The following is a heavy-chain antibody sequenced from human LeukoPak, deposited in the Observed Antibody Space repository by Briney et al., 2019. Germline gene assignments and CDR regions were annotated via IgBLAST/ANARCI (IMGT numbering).Heavy chain of an antibody. CDR2: IIPIFGTA. Sequence: SVKVSCKASGGTFSGYAISWVRQAPGQELEWMGGIIPIFGTANYAQKFQGRVTITTDESTSTAYMELSSLRSEDTAVYYCARGDYDILTGYFFPFDYWGQGTLVTVSS. CDR3: ARGDYDILTGYFFPFDY. CDR1: GGTFSGYA. D-gene: IGHD3-9*01. J-gene: IGHJ4*02. V-gene: IGHV1-69*05.